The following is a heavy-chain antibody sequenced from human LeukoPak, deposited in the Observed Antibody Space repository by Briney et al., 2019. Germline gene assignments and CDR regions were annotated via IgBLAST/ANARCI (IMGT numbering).Heavy chain of an antibody. CDR1: GGSISGSTYY. V-gene: IGHV4-39*01. CDR3: TLRDF. Sequence: PSETLSLTCTVSGGSISGSTYYWGWVRQPPGKGLEWIGSIYYSGSTYYNPSLKSRVPISVDTSKNQFSLKLSSVTAADTAVYFCTLRDFWGQGSLVTVSS. CDR2: IYYSGST. J-gene: IGHJ4*02.